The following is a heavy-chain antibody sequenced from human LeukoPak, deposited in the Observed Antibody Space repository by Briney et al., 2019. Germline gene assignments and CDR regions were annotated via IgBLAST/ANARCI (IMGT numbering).Heavy chain of an antibody. CDR1: GGSISSSSYY. V-gene: IGHV4-39*07. Sequence: SETLSLTCTVSGGSISSSSYYWGWIRQPPGKGLEWIGSIYYSGSTYYNPSLKSRVTISVDTSKNQFSLKLSSVTAADTAVYYCARDPPNEYYYDSSGYSTGLFFDYWGQGTLVTVSS. D-gene: IGHD3-22*01. CDR2: IYYSGST. CDR3: ARDPPNEYYYDSSGYSTGLFFDY. J-gene: IGHJ4*02.